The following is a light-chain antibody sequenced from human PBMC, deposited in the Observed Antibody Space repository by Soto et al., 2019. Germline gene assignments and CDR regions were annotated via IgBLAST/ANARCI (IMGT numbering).Light chain of an antibody. V-gene: IGKV3-11*01. CDR1: QSVKTY. Sequence: EVVVTQSPATLAFSLGEGDTLSCRASQSVKTYLAWYQQKPGQAPRLLIYHAADRATGIPARFSGSGSGTDFTLTIASLQPDDFATYYCQQYETFSVTFGPGTRVEIK. J-gene: IGKJ1*01. CDR2: HAA. CDR3: QQYETFSVT.